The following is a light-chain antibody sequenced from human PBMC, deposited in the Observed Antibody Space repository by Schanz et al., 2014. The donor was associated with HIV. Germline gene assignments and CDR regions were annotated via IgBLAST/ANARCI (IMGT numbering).Light chain of an antibody. CDR1: RTNIGAGYE. Sequence: QSVLTQPPSVSGAPGQRVTISCSGSRTNIGAGYEVHWYQQLPGTAPKLLIYGNGNRPSGVPDRFSGSKSGTSASLAITGLQADDEADYYCVSYTGTNNPVFGGGTKLTVL. V-gene: IGLV1-40*01. CDR2: GNG. CDR3: VSYTGTNNPV. J-gene: IGLJ2*01.